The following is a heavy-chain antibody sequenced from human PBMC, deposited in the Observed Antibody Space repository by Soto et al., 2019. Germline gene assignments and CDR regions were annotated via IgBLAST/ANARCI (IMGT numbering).Heavy chain of an antibody. CDR1: GGTFSSYA. Sequence: ASVKVSCKASGGTFSSYAISWVRQAPGQGLEWMGGIIPIFGTANYAQKFQGRVTITADESTSTAYMELSSLRSEDTAVYYCARDLNVVVPAAEYPPAYYYYGMDVWGQGTTVTVSS. D-gene: IGHD2-2*01. J-gene: IGHJ6*02. V-gene: IGHV1-69*13. CDR3: ARDLNVVVPAAEYPPAYYYYGMDV. CDR2: IIPIFGTA.